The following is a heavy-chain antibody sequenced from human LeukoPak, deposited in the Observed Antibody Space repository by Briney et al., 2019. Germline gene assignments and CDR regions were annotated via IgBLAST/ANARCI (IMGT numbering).Heavy chain of an antibody. CDR2: INTKTGNP. D-gene: IGHD6-19*01. J-gene: IGHJ5*02. CDR1: GYTFTSYA. V-gene: IGHV7-4-1*02. CDR3: ARDLYSSGWYGNWFDP. Sequence: GASVKVSCKASGYTFTSYAMNWVRQAPGQGLEWMGWINTKTGNPTYAQGFTGRFVFSLDTSVSTAYLQISSLKAEDTAVYYCARDLYSSGWYGNWFDPWGQGALVTVSS.